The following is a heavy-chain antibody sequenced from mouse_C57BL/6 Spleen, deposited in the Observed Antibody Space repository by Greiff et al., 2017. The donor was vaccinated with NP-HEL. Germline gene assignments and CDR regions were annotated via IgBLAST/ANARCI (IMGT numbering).Heavy chain of an antibody. Sequence: VQLQQSGAELVRPGASVTLSCKASGYTFTDYEMHWVKQTPVHGLEWIGAIDPETGGTAYNQKFKGKAILTADKSSSTAYMELRSLTSEDSAVYYCTRYVSFYRYFDVWGTGTTVTVSS. CDR1: GYTFTDYE. V-gene: IGHV1-15*01. CDR2: IDPETGGT. CDR3: TRYVSFYRYFDV. D-gene: IGHD6-2*01. J-gene: IGHJ1*03.